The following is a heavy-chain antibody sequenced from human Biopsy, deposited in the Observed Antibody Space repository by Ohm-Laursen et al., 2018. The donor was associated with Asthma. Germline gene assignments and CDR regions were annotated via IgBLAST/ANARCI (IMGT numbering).Heavy chain of an antibody. J-gene: IGHJ3*02. V-gene: IGHV3-30*18. Sequence: SLRLSCSASGFSFNSYGMHWVRQAPGKGLEWVAVMSFDGRQTYYADSVKGRFTTSRDNSKNTLYLQMNSLRAEDTAVYYCAKERYYDFWSGYPIWGQGTMVTVSS. CDR1: GFSFNSYG. D-gene: IGHD3-3*01. CDR2: MSFDGRQT. CDR3: AKERYYDFWSGYPI.